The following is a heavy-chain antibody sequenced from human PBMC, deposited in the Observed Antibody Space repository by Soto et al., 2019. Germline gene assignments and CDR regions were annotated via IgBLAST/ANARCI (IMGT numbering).Heavy chain of an antibody. CDR2: ISGSGGST. CDR1: GFTFSSYA. D-gene: IGHD5-18*01. Sequence: PGGSLRLSCAASGFTFSSYAMSWVRQAPGKGLEWVSAISGSGGSTYDADSVKGRFTISRDNSKNTLYLQMNSLRAEDTAVYYCAKGLYSYGYASLDYWSQGTLVTVSS. CDR3: AKGLYSYGYASLDY. J-gene: IGHJ4*02. V-gene: IGHV3-23*01.